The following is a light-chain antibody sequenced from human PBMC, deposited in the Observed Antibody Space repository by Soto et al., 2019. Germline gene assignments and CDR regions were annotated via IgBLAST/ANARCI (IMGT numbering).Light chain of an antibody. CDR3: QSYDSSLSGYVV. CDR1: SSNIGAGYD. Sequence: QSVLTQPPSVSGAPGQRVTISCTGRSSNIGAGYDVHWYQQLPGTAPKLLIYGNSNRPSGVPDRFSGSKSGTSASLAITGLQAEDEADSYCQSYDSSLSGYVVFGGGTKVTVL. J-gene: IGLJ2*01. V-gene: IGLV1-40*01. CDR2: GNS.